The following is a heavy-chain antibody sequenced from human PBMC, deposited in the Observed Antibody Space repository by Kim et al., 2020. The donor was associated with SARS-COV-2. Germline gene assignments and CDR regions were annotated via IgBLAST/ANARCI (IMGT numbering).Heavy chain of an antibody. Sequence: ASVKVSCKASGYTFTSYYMHWVRQAPGQGLEWMGIINPSGGSTSYAQKFQGRVTMTRDTSTSTVYMELSSLRSEDTAVYYCAREEGDGYNYVDGPGIDYWGQGTLVTVSS. CDR1: GYTFTSYY. J-gene: IGHJ4*02. V-gene: IGHV1-46*01. D-gene: IGHD5-12*01. CDR3: AREEGDGYNYVDGPGIDY. CDR2: INPSGGST.